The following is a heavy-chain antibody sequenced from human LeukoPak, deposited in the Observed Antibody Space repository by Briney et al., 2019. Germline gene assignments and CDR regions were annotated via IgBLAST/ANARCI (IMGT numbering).Heavy chain of an antibody. D-gene: IGHD1-20*01. CDR3: ARVFRYNWNVGGYDY. CDR1: GFTFSSYE. V-gene: IGHV3-48*03. J-gene: IGHJ4*02. CDR2: ISSSGSTI. Sequence: PGGSLRLSCAASGFTFSSYEMNWVRQAPGKGLEWVSYISSSGSTIYYADSVKGRFTISRDNAKNSLYLRMNSLRAEDTAVYYCARVFRYNWNVGGYDYWGQGTLVTVSS.